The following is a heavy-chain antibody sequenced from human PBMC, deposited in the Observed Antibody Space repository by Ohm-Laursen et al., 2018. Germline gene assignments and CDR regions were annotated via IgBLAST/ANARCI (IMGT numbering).Heavy chain of an antibody. CDR1: GFTFTSYA. CDR3: ARSITADY. Sequence: SLRLSCAASGFTFTSYAMSWVRQAPGKGLEWVSGISGSGGNTYYADSVKGRFTISRDNSKRTLYLQMNSLRAEDTAVYYCARSITADYWGQGTLVTVSS. CDR2: ISGSGGNT. J-gene: IGHJ4*02. D-gene: IGHD1-20*01. V-gene: IGHV3-23*01.